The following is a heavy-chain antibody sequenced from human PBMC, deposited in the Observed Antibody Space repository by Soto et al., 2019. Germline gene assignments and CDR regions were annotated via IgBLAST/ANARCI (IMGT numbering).Heavy chain of an antibody. D-gene: IGHD5-12*01. CDR1: VYSFTSYW. V-gene: IGHV5-51*01. Sequence: ESLKMSCRGSVYSFTSYWIGWVRQMPGKGLEWMGIIYPGDSDTRYSPSFQGQVTISADKSISTAYLQMNSLRAEDTAVYYCAREGVDSIVATMGDAFDIWGQGTMVTVSS. J-gene: IGHJ3*02. CDR2: IYPGDSDT. CDR3: AREGVDSIVATMGDAFDI.